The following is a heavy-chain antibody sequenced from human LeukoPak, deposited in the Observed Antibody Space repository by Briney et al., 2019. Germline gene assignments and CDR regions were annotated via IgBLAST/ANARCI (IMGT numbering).Heavy chain of an antibody. Sequence: KPGGSLRLSCAASGFTFSSYGMHWVRQAPGKGLEWVAVIWYDGSNKYYADSVKGRFTISRDNAKNSLSLQMNSLGAEDTAVYYCARERGGTGGSYDLWGQGTLVTVSS. V-gene: IGHV3-33*01. CDR3: ARERGGTGGSYDL. CDR2: IWYDGSNK. J-gene: IGHJ5*02. D-gene: IGHD3-10*01. CDR1: GFTFSSYG.